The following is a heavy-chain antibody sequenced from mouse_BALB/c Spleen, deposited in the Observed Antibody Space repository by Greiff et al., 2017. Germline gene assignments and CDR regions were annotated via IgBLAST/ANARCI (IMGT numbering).Heavy chain of an antibody. D-gene: IGHD4-1*01. CDR3: TRPGTYYYAMDY. V-gene: IGHV1-69*02. Sequence: QVQLQQPGAELVRPGASVKLSCKASGYTFTSYWINWVKQRPGQGLEWIGNIYPSDSYTNYNQKFKDKATLTVDKSSSTAYMQLSSPTSEDSAVYYCTRPGTYYYAMDYWGQGTSVTVSS. J-gene: IGHJ4*01. CDR2: IYPSDSYT. CDR1: GYTFTSYW.